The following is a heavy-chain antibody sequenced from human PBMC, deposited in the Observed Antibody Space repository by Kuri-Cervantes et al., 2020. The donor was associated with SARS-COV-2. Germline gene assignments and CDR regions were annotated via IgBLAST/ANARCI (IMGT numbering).Heavy chain of an antibody. V-gene: IGHV3-48*03. D-gene: IGHD4-17*01. CDR2: TGSYDQ. Sequence: GESLKISCAASGFTFSSYEMNWVRQAPGKGLEWVSYTGSYDQYADSVEGRFSISRDNAKNSLYLQMNNLRAEDTAVYYCARDQGDYAEGWFDPWGQGTLVTVSS. CDR3: ARDQGDYAEGWFDP. J-gene: IGHJ5*02. CDR1: GFTFSSYE.